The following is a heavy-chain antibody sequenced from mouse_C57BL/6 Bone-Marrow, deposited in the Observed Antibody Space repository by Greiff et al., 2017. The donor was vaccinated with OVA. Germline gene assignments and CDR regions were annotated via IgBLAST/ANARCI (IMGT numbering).Heavy chain of an antibody. D-gene: IGHD1-1*01. CDR3: ARATTVVEASYYFDY. Sequence: QVQLQQSGAELARPGASVKLSCKASGYTFTSYGISWVKQRTGQGLEWIGEIYPRSGNTYYNEKLKGKATLTADKSSSTAYMELRSLTSEDSAVYFCARATTVVEASYYFDYWGQGTTLTVSS. J-gene: IGHJ2*01. CDR1: GYTFTSYG. CDR2: IYPRSGNT. V-gene: IGHV1-81*01.